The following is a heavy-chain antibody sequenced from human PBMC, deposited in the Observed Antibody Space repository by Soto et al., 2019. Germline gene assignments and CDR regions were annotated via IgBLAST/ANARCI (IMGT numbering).Heavy chain of an antibody. Sequence: QVLLVQSGAEVKKPGASVKVSCKASGYSLTSYYMHWVRQAPGQGLEWMGITNPGDGSTRYAQKFKGRVTMTSDTSTSTVYMEMSSLTSEDTGVYYCARSYVTSRPIDYWGQGTLVTVSS. CDR1: GYSLTSYY. J-gene: IGHJ4*02. V-gene: IGHV1-46*01. CDR3: ARSYVTSRPIDY. D-gene: IGHD3-10*02. CDR2: TNPGDGST.